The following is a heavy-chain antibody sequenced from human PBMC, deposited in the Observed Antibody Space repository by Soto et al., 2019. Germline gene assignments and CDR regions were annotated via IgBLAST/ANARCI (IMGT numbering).Heavy chain of an antibody. Sequence: ASVKVSCKASGYTFTSYDINWVRQATGQGLERMGWMNPNSGNTGYAQKFQGRVTMTRNTSISTAYMELSSLRSEDTAVYYCARAYRYYYGMDVWGQGTTVTVSS. CDR3: ARAYRYYYGMDV. J-gene: IGHJ6*02. V-gene: IGHV1-8*01. CDR2: MNPNSGNT. CDR1: GYTFTSYD.